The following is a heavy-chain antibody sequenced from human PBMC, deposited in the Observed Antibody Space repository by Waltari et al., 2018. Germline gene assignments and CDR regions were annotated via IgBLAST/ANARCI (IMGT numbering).Heavy chain of an antibody. CDR1: GFTVINNY. V-gene: IGHV3-53*01. J-gene: IGHJ6*02. CDR2: VWSGGDT. D-gene: IGHD3-3*01. Sequence: EVQLVESGGGLIQPGGSLRLSCAAPGFTVINNYMTWVRQAPGKGLEWVSLVWSGGDTHYADSVKGRFTISRDNSKNTVYLQMHDLRAEDTAIYYCSRNFHDPQDVWGQGTTVIVS. CDR3: SRNFHDPQDV.